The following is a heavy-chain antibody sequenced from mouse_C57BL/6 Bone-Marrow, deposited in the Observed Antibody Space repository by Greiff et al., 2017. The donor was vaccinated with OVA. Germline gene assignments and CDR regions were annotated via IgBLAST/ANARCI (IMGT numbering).Heavy chain of an antibody. CDR3: TGCPYDYGGTPYFDY. CDR1: GFTFSNYW. Sequence: EVMLVESGGGLVQPGGSMKLSCVASGFTFSNYWMNWVRQSPEKGLEWVAQIRLKSDNYATHYAESVKGRFTISRDDSKSSVYLQMNNLRAEDTGIYYCTGCPYDYGGTPYFDYWGQGTTLTVSS. D-gene: IGHD2-4*01. J-gene: IGHJ2*01. CDR2: IRLKSDNYAT. V-gene: IGHV6-3*01.